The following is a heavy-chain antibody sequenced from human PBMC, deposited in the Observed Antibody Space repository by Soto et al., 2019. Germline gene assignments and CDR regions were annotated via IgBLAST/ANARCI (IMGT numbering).Heavy chain of an antibody. CDR3: ARSRLYQLPPLYYYGMDV. D-gene: IGHD2-2*01. Sequence: KASETLSLTCTVSGGSVSSGSYYWSWIRQPPGKGLEWIGYIYYSGSTNYNPSLKSRVTISVDTSKNQFSLKLSSVTAADTAVYYCARSRLYQLPPLYYYGMDVWGQGTTVTVSS. CDR1: GGSVSSGSYY. V-gene: IGHV4-61*01. CDR2: IYYSGST. J-gene: IGHJ6*02.